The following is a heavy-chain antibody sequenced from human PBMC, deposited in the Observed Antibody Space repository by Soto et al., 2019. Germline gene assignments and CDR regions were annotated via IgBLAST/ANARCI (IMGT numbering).Heavy chain of an antibody. CDR3: AKDVCSGATPACYTRLDS. CDR2: ISWVGSRS. D-gene: IGHD2-15*01. J-gene: IGHJ4*02. Sequence: GGSLRLSCAASGFTFYDYAMHWVRQAPGKGLEWVSLISWVGSRSSYADSVKGRFIISRDNSKESLSLLMTSLGTEDSGLYYCAKDVCSGATPACYTRLDSWGQGTQVTVSS. V-gene: IGHV3-43D*04. CDR1: GFTFYDYA.